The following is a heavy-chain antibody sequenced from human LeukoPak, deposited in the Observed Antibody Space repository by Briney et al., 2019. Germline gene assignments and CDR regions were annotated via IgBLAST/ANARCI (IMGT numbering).Heavy chain of an antibody. Sequence: PGGSLRLSCAASGFTFSSYAMHWVRQAPGKGLVWVSRINSDGSSKSYADSVKGRFTISRDNAKNTLYLQMNSLRAEDTAVYYCARDLQLWTTRDTRGRAQVGYWGQGTLVTVSS. CDR1: GFTFSSYA. D-gene: IGHD5-18*01. CDR2: INSDGSSK. CDR3: ARDLQLWTTRDTRGRAQVGY. V-gene: IGHV3-74*01. J-gene: IGHJ4*02.